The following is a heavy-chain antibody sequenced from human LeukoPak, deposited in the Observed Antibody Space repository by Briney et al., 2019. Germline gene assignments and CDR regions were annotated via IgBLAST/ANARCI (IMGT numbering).Heavy chain of an antibody. CDR1: GGSISSYY. CDR3: ARLVLVPRSYYFDY. Sequence: PSQTLSLTCTVAGGSISSYYWSWTRQPPGKGLEWMGYIYYSWTNNYNPSLKRRVTISVDTSKNQFSLKLGSVTAADTGVYYGARLVLVPRSYYFDYWGQGTLVTVSS. CDR2: IYYSWTN. V-gene: IGHV4-59*08. D-gene: IGHD6-13*01. J-gene: IGHJ4*02.